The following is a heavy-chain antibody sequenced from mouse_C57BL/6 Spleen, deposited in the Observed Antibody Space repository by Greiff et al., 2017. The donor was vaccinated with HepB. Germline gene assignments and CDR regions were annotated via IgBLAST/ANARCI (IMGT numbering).Heavy chain of an antibody. D-gene: IGHD2-5*01. CDR2: IYPTSGNT. Sequence: QVQLQQSVAELARPGASVKLSCKASGYTFTSYGIRWVKQRTGQGLEWIGGIYPTSGNTYYTEKFKGKATLTADKSSSTAYLELRSLTSEDSAVYCCARSSNCVLDYWGQGTPLTVSS. CDR3: ARSSNCVLDY. V-gene: IGHV1-81*01. CDR1: GYTFTSYG. J-gene: IGHJ2*01.